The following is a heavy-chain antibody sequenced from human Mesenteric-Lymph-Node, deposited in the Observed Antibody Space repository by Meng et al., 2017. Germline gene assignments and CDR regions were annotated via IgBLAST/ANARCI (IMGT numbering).Heavy chain of an antibody. Sequence: GSLRLSCTVSGYSISSGYYWGWIRQPPGKGLEWIGSIYHSGSTYYNPSLKSRVTISVDTSKNQFSLKLSSVTAADTAVYYCARGPMITFGGVIVLYFDYWGQGTLVTVSS. CDR3: ARGPMITFGGVIVLYFDY. J-gene: IGHJ4*02. CDR1: GYSISSGYY. CDR2: IYHSGST. D-gene: IGHD3-16*02. V-gene: IGHV4-38-2*02.